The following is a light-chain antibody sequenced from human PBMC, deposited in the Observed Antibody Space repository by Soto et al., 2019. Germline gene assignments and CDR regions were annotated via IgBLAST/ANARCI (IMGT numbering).Light chain of an antibody. CDR1: QSVSSN. Sequence: EIVMTQSPATLSVSPGDGATLSCRASQSVSSNLAWYQQKPGQSPRLLVYGASTRATGTPARFSGSGSGTEFTLTISSLQSEDFAVYYCQQYNNWPLLTFGGGTKVEIK. CDR3: QQYNNWPLLT. V-gene: IGKV3-15*01. CDR2: GAS. J-gene: IGKJ4*01.